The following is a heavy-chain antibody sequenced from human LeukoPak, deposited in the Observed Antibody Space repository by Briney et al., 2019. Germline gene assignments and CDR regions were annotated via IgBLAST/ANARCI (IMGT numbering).Heavy chain of an antibody. J-gene: IGHJ4*02. CDR1: GDSISSSRSY. CDR3: AREGDYYDTSGTLDY. V-gene: IGHV4-39*02. Sequence: SETLSLTCTVSGDSISSSRSYWGWIRQPPGKGLEWIGSIYYSGSTYYNTSLKSRVTISVDTSKNQFSLNLNSVTAADTAVYYCAREGDYYDTSGTLDYWGQGTLVTVSS. CDR2: IYYSGST. D-gene: IGHD3-22*01.